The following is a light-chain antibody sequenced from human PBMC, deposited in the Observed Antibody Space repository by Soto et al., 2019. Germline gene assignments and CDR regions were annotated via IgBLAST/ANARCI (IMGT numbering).Light chain of an antibody. Sequence: QSVLTQPPSVSGAPGQRVTISCTGSSSNIGAGYDVHWYQQLPGTAPKLLIYGDTNRPSGVPDRFSGSKSGTSASLAITGFQAEDEADYYCQSYDSSLSGDVFGTGTKVTVL. CDR3: QSYDSSLSGDV. V-gene: IGLV1-40*01. CDR2: GDT. J-gene: IGLJ1*01. CDR1: SSNIGAGYD.